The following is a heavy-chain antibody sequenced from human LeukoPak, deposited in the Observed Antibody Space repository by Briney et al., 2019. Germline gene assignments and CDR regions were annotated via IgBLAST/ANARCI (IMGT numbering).Heavy chain of an antibody. J-gene: IGHJ4*02. CDR2: IYHSGST. D-gene: IGHD5-18*01. CDR3: AGSDTAMGYFDY. V-gene: IGHV4-4*02. CDR1: GGSISSSNW. Sequence: SETLSLTCAVSGGSISSSNWWSWVRPPPGKGLEWIGEIYHSGSTNYNPSLKSRVTISVDKSKNQFSLKLSSVTAADTAVYYCAGSDTAMGYFDYWGQGTLVTVSS.